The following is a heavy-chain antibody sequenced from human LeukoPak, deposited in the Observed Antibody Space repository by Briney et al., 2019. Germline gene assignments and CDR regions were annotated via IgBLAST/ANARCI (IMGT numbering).Heavy chain of an antibody. CDR2: ISASGGIK. J-gene: IGHJ4*02. V-gene: IGHV3-23*01. Sequence: GGSLRLSCAASGFIFTNYAISWVRQAPGKGLQWVSAISASGGIKDYADSVKGRFTISRDNAMKMVSLQMNSLEVEDTAVYYCATRLSGSSHWGQGTLVTVSS. CDR3: ATRLSGSSH. CDR1: GFIFTNYA. D-gene: IGHD6-19*01.